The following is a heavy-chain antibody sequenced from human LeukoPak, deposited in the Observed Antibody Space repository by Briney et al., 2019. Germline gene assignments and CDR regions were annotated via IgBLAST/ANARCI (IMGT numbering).Heavy chain of an antibody. J-gene: IGHJ4*02. CDR2: IYYSGST. Sequence: PSETLSLTCVVSGGSIMSYYWRWIRQPPGKGLECIGYIYYSGSTNYNPSLKSRVSISVDTSKNQFSLKLSSVTAADTAVYYCARTGSTVTMLYPFDHWGQGTLVTVSS. CDR3: ARTGSTVTMLYPFDH. V-gene: IGHV4-59*01. D-gene: IGHD4-17*01. CDR1: GGSIMSYY.